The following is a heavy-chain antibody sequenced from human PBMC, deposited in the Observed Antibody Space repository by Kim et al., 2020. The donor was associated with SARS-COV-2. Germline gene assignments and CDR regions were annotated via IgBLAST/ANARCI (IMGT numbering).Heavy chain of an antibody. D-gene: IGHD1-26*01. CDR3: SRRIKRRGAAVAYTLTYGMGA. CDR1: GYSFTSYW. J-gene: IGHJ6*02. V-gene: IGHV5-51*07. Sequence: GESLKISCKGSGYSFTSYWIGWVHQMPGKGLEWMGIIYPGDSDTRYSPSLQGQVTISADKSISTAYLQWSSLKASDTAMYYSSRRIKRRGAAVAYTLTYGMGAWGQRTTVSVSS. CDR2: IYPGDSDT.